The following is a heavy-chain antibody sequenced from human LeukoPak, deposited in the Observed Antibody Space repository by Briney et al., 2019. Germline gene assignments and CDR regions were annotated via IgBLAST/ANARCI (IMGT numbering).Heavy chain of an antibody. CDR2: ISTYNDNT. J-gene: IGHJ4*02. D-gene: IGHD1-26*01. CDR1: GYTFTSYG. V-gene: IGHV1-18*01. Sequence: GASVKVSCKASGYTFTSYGLSWVRQAPGQGLEWMGWISTYNDNTHYAQKFQGRVTMTRDTSTSTVYMELSSLRYEDTAVYYCARDLKEKWELLGDHFDYWGQGTLVTVSS. CDR3: ARDLKEKWELLGDHFDY.